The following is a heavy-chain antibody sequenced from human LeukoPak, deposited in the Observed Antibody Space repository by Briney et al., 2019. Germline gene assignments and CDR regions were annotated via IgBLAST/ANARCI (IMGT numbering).Heavy chain of an antibody. CDR1: GFTFSRYA. D-gene: IGHD2-2*01. Sequence: GGSLRLSCAASGFTFSRYAMTWVRQAPGKGLEWVSAISGSGGSTYYADSVKGRFTISRDNSKKTLYLQMNSLRAEDTAVYYCAKDQNIVVVPAAIVYWGQGTLVTVSS. CDR3: AKDQNIVVVPAAIVY. V-gene: IGHV3-23*01. J-gene: IGHJ4*02. CDR2: ISGSGGST.